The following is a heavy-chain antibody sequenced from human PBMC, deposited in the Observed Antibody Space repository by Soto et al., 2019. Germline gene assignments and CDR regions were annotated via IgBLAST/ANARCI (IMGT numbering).Heavy chain of an antibody. V-gene: IGHV1-8*01. D-gene: IGHD3-22*01. CDR3: VRGYPYSSGP. J-gene: IGHJ5*02. CDR2: MNPNRGNT. CDR1: GYTFTSHD. Sequence: ASVKVSCKASGYTFTSHDINWVRQATGQGLEWMGWMNPNRGNTGYAQKFQGRVTMTRSTSISTAYMELSNLRSEDTAVYYCVRGYPYSSGPWGQGTLVTISS.